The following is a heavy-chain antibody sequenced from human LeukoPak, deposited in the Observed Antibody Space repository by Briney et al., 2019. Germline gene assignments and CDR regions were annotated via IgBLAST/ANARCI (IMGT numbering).Heavy chain of an antibody. V-gene: IGHV3-48*03. CDR3: ARVVGYYYGSGSPFVSDYYMDV. CDR2: ISSSGSTI. J-gene: IGHJ6*03. Sequence: PGGSLRLSCAASGFTFSSYEMNWVRQAPGKGLEWVSYISSSGSTIYYADSVKGRFTISRDNAKNSLYLQMNSLRAEDTAVYYCARVVGYYYGSGSPFVSDYYMDVWGKGTTVTVSS. D-gene: IGHD3-10*01. CDR1: GFTFSSYE.